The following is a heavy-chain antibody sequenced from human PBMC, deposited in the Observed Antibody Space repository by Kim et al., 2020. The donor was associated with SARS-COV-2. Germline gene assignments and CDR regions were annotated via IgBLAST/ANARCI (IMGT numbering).Heavy chain of an antibody. CDR1: GFTFSSYA. CDR3: AKSGSGYCSSTSCPPVLYYCCYGMEV. V-gene: IGHV3-23*01. Sequence: GGSLRLSCAASGFTFSSYAMSWVRQAPGKGLEWVAAISGSGGSTYYADSVKGRFTISRDNSKNTLYLQMNSLRAEDTAVYYCAKSGSGYCSSTSCPPVLYYCCYGMEVWGEGTT. J-gene: IGHJ6*02. D-gene: IGHD2-2*01. CDR2: ISGSGGST.